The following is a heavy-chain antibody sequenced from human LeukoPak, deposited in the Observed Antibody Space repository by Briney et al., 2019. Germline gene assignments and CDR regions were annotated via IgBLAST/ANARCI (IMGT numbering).Heavy chain of an antibody. CDR1: GYTFTSYG. J-gene: IGHJ6*03. CDR3: ARVRHDFWSGYYIAGYYYYMDV. CDR2: ISAYNGNT. D-gene: IGHD3-3*01. V-gene: IGHV1-18*01. Sequence: GASVKVSCKASGYTFTSYGISWVRQAPGQGLEWMGWISAYNGNTNYAQKLQGRVTMTTDTSTSTAYMELRSLRSEDTAVYYCARVRHDFWSGYYIAGYYYYMDVWGKGTTVTVSS.